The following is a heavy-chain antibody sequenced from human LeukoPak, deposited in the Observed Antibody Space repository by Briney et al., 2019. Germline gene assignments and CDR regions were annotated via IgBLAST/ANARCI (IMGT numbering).Heavy chain of an antibody. CDR1: GGSISSGSYY. CDR3: ARVRFYYYYMDV. CDR2: IYTSGST. Sequence: SQTLSLTRTVSGGSISSGSYYWSWIRQPAGKGLEWIGRIYTSGSTNYNPSLKSRVTISVDTSKNQFSLKLSSVTAADTAVYYCARVRFYYYYMDVWGKGTTVTVSS. J-gene: IGHJ6*03. D-gene: IGHD3-3*01. V-gene: IGHV4-61*02.